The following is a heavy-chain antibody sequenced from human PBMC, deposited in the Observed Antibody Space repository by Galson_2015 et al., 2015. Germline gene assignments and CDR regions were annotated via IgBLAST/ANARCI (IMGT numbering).Heavy chain of an antibody. V-gene: IGHV3-30-3*01. D-gene: IGHD3-10*01. CDR3: ARGSLLWFGEPRAFDY. Sequence: SLRLSCAASGFTFSSYAMHWVRQAPGKGLEWVAVISYDGSNKYYADSVKGRFTISRDNSKNTLYLQMNSLRAEDTAVYYCARGSLLWFGEPRAFDYWGQGTLVTVSS. CDR2: ISYDGSNK. J-gene: IGHJ4*02. CDR1: GFTFSSYA.